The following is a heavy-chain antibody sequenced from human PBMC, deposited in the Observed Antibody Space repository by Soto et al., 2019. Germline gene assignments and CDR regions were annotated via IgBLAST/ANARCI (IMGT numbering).Heavy chain of an antibody. V-gene: IGHV3-30-3*01. D-gene: IGHD2-15*01. J-gene: IGHJ6*02. CDR3: ARDRLLYCSGGSCLDGMDV. Sequence: QVQLVESGGGVVQPGRSLRLSCAASGFTFSSYAMHWVRQAPGKGLEWVAVISYDGSNKYYADSVKGRFTISRDNSKNTLYLQMNSLRAEDTAVYYCARDRLLYCSGGSCLDGMDVWGQGTTVTVSS. CDR1: GFTFSSYA. CDR2: ISYDGSNK.